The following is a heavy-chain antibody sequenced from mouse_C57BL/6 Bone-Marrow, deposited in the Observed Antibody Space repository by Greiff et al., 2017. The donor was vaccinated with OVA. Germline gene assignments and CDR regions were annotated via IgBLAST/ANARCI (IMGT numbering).Heavy chain of an antibody. V-gene: IGHV1-18*01. CDR2: INPNNGGT. D-gene: IGHD1-1*01. Sequence: EVKLQQSGPELVKPGASVKIPCKASGYTFTDYNMDWVKQSHGKSLEWIGDINPNNGGTIYNQKFKGKATLTVDKSSSTAYMELRSLTSEDTAVYYCARGQSSYVKYYFDYWGQGTTLTVSS. CDR3: ARGQSSYVKYYFDY. J-gene: IGHJ2*01. CDR1: GYTFTDYN.